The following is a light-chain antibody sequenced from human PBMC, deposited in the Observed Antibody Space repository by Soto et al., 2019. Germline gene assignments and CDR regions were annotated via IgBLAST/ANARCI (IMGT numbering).Light chain of an antibody. CDR2: GVS. CDR1: SSDIGDYNY. Sequence: QSALTQPASVSGSPGQSITISCTGTSSDIGDYNYVSWYQQHPGKAPKLLIYGVSNRPSGLSNRFSGSKSGTTASLTISGLQAEDEADYFCSSYTSSSTYVVFGGGTQLTVL. CDR3: SSYTSSSTYVV. V-gene: IGLV2-14*03. J-gene: IGLJ2*01.